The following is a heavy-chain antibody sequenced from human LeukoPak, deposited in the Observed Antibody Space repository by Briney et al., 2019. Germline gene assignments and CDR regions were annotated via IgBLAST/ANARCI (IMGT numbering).Heavy chain of an antibody. J-gene: IGHJ4*02. CDR2: TIPILGIA. CDR3: AQTIRQARHSSSWYSDY. D-gene: IGHD6-13*01. V-gene: IGHV1-69*04. CDR1: GGTFSSYA. Sequence: SVKVSCKASGGTFSSYAISWVRQAPGQGLEWMGRTIPILGIANYTQKFQGRVTITADKSTSTAYMELSSLRSEDTAVYYCAQTIRQARHSSSWYSDYWGQGTLVTVSS.